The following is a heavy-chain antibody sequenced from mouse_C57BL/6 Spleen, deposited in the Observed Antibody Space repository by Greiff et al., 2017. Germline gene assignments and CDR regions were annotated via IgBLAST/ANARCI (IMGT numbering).Heavy chain of an antibody. CDR2: INYDGSST. Sequence: EVHLVESEGGLVQPGSSMKLSCTASGFTFSDYYMAWVRQVPEKGLEWVANINYDGSSTYYLDSLKSRFIISRDNAKNILYLQMSSLKSEDTATYYCAREGITTGYFDYWGQGTTRTVSS. J-gene: IGHJ2*01. D-gene: IGHD1-1*01. CDR1: GFTFSDYY. CDR3: AREGITTGYFDY. V-gene: IGHV5-16*01.